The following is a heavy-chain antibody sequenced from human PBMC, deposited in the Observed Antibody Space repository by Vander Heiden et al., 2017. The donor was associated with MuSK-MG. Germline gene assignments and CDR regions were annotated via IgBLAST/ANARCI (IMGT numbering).Heavy chain of an antibody. D-gene: IGHD3-3*01. CDR1: GGFIQNSPFY. CDR2: IFSTGGGT. V-gene: IGHV4-39*01. CDR3: ARHDASGYYWDS. J-gene: IGHJ4*02. Sequence: QVQLQASGPGLVRPSETLFLSCSVSGGFIQNSPFYWGWVRRPPGKGLEWLGTIFSTGGGTYYSPSLQNRITLSVDTSGNQFSLRLTSVSAADTAVYFCARHDASGYYWDSWGQGTLVTVSS.